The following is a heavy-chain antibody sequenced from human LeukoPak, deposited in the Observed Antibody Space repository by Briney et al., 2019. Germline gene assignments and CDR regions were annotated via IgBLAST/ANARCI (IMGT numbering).Heavy chain of an antibody. CDR3: ARDKEDGSGRGLNYYYYYYMDV. Sequence: ASVKVSSKASGYTFTGYYMHRVRQAPGQGLAWMGWINPNIGGTNYAQKFQGRVTMTRDTSISTAYMKLSRLRSDDTAVYYCARDKEDGSGRGLNYYYYYYMDVWGKGTTVTVSS. D-gene: IGHD3-10*01. CDR2: INPNIGGT. J-gene: IGHJ6*03. CDR1: GYTFTGYY. V-gene: IGHV1-2*02.